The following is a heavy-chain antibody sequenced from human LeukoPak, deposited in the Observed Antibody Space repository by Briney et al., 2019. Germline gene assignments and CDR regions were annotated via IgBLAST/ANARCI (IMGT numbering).Heavy chain of an antibody. J-gene: IGHJ4*02. Sequence: GGSLRLSCAASGFTFSSYSMNWVRQAPGKGLEWVSSISSSSSYIYYADSVKGRFTISRDNAKNSLYLQMNNLRAEDTAVYYCASLGWGYYYLNWGQGTLVTVSS. D-gene: IGHD3-10*01. CDR2: ISSSSSYI. CDR1: GFTFSSYS. V-gene: IGHV3-21*01. CDR3: ASLGWGYYYLN.